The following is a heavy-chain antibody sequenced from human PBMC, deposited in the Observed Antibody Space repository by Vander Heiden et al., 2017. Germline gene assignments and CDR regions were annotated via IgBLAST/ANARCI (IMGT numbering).Heavy chain of an antibody. Sequence: EVRLEESGGGLVLPGGSLRLSCSASGFTFSRFWMHWVRQAPGKGLVWVSRINSDGSSTMYADTVKGRFTISRDNAKNTVYLQMNSLRADDTAIYYCARESAVERIAFDIWGQGTMVTVSS. CDR3: ARESAVERIAFDI. CDR2: INSDGSST. CDR1: GFTFSRFW. V-gene: IGHV3-74*03. J-gene: IGHJ3*02. D-gene: IGHD2-2*01.